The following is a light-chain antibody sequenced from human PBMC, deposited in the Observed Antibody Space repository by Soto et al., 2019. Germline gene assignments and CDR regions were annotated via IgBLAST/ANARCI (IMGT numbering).Light chain of an antibody. Sequence: DIVLTQSPGTLSLSPGERATLSCRASQSVSSKYLAWYQQKPGQPPRVLIYGTSIRATGIPERFSGGGSETDFTLTITKLESEDFAVYYCQQYGSSLFTFGPGTKVDFK. CDR3: QQYGSSLFT. V-gene: IGKV3-20*01. J-gene: IGKJ3*01. CDR1: QSVSSKY. CDR2: GTS.